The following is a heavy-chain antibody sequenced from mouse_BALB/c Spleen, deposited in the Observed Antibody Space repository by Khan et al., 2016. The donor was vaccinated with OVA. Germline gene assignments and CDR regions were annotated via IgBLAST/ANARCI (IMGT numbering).Heavy chain of an antibody. Sequence: EVELVESGGGLVKPGGSLKFSCAASEFTFSNYGMSWVRQTPEKRLEWVATISRGGSYTYYPDSVKGRFTISRDNANNTLYLKMSSLRSEDTAMYYCARTPGYYGSNYFDYWGQGTTLTVSS. CDR1: EFTFSNYG. D-gene: IGHD1-1*01. J-gene: IGHJ2*01. CDR3: ARTPGYYGSNYFDY. CDR2: ISRGGSYT. V-gene: IGHV5-9-3*01.